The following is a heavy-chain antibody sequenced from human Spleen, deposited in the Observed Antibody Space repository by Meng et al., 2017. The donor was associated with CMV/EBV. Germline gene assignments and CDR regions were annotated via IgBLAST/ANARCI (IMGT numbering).Heavy chain of an antibody. CDR1: GYTFTSYD. CDR3: ARNKERFLDSGSDY. J-gene: IGHJ4*02. CDR2: INPNSGGT. Sequence: ASVKVSCKASGYTFTSYDINWVRQATGQGLEWMGWINPNSGGTNYAQKFQGRVTMTRDTSISTAYMELSRLRSDDTAVYYCARNKERFLDSGSDYWGQGTLVTVSS. V-gene: IGHV1-2*02. D-gene: IGHD3-3*01.